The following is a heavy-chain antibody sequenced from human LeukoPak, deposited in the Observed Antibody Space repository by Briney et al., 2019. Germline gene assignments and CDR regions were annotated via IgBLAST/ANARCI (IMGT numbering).Heavy chain of an antibody. CDR3: ARESVGGSNMVRGAPSSY. J-gene: IGHJ4*01. D-gene: IGHD3-10*01. V-gene: IGHV3-20*04. CDR2: INWNGGST. Sequence: GGSLRLSCAASGFTFDDYGMSWVRQAPGKGLEWIYGINWNGGSTGDADSVKGRFNISRDNAKNSLYLQMNSLRAEDTALYYCARESVGGSNMVRGAPSSYWGQEPWSPSPQ. CDR1: GFTFDDYG.